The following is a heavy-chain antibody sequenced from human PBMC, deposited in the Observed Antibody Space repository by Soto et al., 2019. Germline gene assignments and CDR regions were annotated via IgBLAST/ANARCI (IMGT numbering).Heavy chain of an antibody. J-gene: IGHJ4*02. CDR3: VEAGVTMVRGAYSYYFDF. CDR2: ISGSGGST. CDR1: GFTFSSYA. D-gene: IGHD3-10*01. Sequence: EVQLLESGGGLVQPGGSLRLSCAASGFTFSSYAISWVRQAPGKGLEWVSAISGSGGSTYYADSVKSRFTISRDNSKNTLYLQMNSLRAEDTAVYYCVEAGVTMVRGAYSYYFDFWGQGTLVTVSS. V-gene: IGHV3-23*01.